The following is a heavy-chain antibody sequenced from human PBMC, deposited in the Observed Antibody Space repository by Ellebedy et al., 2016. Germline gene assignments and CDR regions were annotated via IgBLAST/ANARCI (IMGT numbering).Heavy chain of an antibody. D-gene: IGHD2-2*01. Sequence: SETLSLXCTVSGDSISSSYWSWIRQPPGKGLEWIGEINHSGSTNYNPSLKSRVTISVDTSKNQFSLKLSSVTAADTAVYYCARDRGEVPAAIGDAFDIWGQGTMVTVSS. CDR3: ARDRGEVPAAIGDAFDI. CDR1: GDSISSSY. V-gene: IGHV4-34*01. J-gene: IGHJ3*02. CDR2: INHSGST.